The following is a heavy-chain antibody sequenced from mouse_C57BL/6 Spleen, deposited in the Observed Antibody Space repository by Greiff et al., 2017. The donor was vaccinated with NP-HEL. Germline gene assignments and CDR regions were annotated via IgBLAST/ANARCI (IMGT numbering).Heavy chain of an antibody. V-gene: IGHV1-82*01. CDR2: IYPGDGDT. D-gene: IGHD2-3*01. CDR1: GYAFSSSW. Sequence: QVQLQQSGPELVKPGASVKISCKASGYAFSSSWMNWVKQRPGKGLEWIGRIYPGDGDTNYNGKFKGKATLTADKSSSTAYMQLSSLTSEDSAVYFCARGGLLLYYFDYWGQGTTLTVSS. J-gene: IGHJ2*01. CDR3: ARGGLLLYYFDY.